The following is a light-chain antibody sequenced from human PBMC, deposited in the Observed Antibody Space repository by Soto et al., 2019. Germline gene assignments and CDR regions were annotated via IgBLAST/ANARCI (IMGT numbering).Light chain of an antibody. Sequence: QVSQSPASLSASKGDRVTITCRASQGIRNDLGWYQQKPGKAPKLLIYAVSYLQSGVPSRFSGSGSGTDFTLTISSLQPEDFGTYYCQQAISFPITFGQGTRLEI. CDR1: QGIRND. V-gene: IGKV1-17*01. CDR2: AVS. CDR3: QQAISFPIT. J-gene: IGKJ5*01.